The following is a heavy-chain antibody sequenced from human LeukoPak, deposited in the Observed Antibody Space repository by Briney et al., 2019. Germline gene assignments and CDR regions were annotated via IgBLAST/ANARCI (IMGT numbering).Heavy chain of an antibody. CDR3: AGDGEYCTGTCCHYYV. CDR1: GFTIRDYA. Sequence: PWGSLSLTCTASGFTIRDYARHWGRQAPGKGLEWASLISGDGGSTYYADSVKGRFTISRDNSKNTLYLQMNSLRAEDTAVYYCAGDGEYCTGTCCHYYVWGQGTLVTVSS. J-gene: IGHJ4*02. D-gene: IGHD3-22*01. V-gene: IGHV3-43*02. CDR2: ISGDGGST.